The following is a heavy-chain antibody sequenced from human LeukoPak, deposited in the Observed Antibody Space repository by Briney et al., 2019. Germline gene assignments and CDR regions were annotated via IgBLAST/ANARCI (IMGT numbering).Heavy chain of an antibody. CDR3: ASRIAVSKFDY. V-gene: IGHV4-59*12. J-gene: IGHJ4*02. CDR1: GGSISSYY. CDR2: IYYSGST. D-gene: IGHD6-19*01. Sequence: SETLSLTCTVSGGSISSYYWSWIRQPPGKGLEWIGYIYYSGSTYYNPSLKSRVTISVDTSKNQFSLRLSSVTAADTAVYYCASRIAVSKFDYWGQGTLVTVSS.